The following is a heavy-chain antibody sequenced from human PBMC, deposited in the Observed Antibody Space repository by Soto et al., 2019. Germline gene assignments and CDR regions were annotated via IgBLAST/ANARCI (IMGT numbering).Heavy chain of an antibody. Sequence: QVQLQESGPGLVKPSQTLSLTCTVSGGSISSGDYFWSWIRQHPGEGLEWIGYIYYSGSTYYNPSLKSRVTMSIDTSKNQFSLRLTSMTAADTAVYYCARTHSQDCGYDSCSPAPWFGPWGQGTLVTVSS. CDR2: IYYSGST. J-gene: IGHJ5*02. CDR1: GGSISSGDYF. CDR3: ARTHSQDCGYDSCSPAPWFGP. V-gene: IGHV4-31*03. D-gene: IGHD2-21*01.